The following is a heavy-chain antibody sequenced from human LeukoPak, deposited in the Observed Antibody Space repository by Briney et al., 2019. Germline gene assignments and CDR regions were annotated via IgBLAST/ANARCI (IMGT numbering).Heavy chain of an antibody. CDR2: FYYSGST. D-gene: IGHD3-10*01. J-gene: IGHJ5*02. CDR3: ARGGYYGSGNDFRFDP. Sequence: SETLSLTCTVSGGSISSRPYSWGWIRQPPGKGLEWLGSFYYSGSTYYKPSLKSRLTISVDTSKNQFSLKLKSVTAADTAVYYCARGGYYGSGNDFRFDPWGQGTLVTVSS. V-gene: IGHV4-39*07. CDR1: GGSISSRPYS.